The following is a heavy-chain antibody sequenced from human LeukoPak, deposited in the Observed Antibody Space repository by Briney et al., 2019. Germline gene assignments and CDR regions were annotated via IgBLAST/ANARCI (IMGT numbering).Heavy chain of an antibody. V-gene: IGHV4-39*01. CDR3: ARRVVGATPRFDY. J-gene: IGHJ4*02. CDR2: IYYSGIT. Sequence: PSETLSLTCTVSGGSISSSSYYWGWIRQPPGEGLEWIGSIYYSGITYYNPSLKSRVTISVDTSKNQFSLKLSSVTAADTAVYYCARRVVGATPRFDYWGQGTLVTVSS. CDR1: GGSISSSSYY. D-gene: IGHD1-26*01.